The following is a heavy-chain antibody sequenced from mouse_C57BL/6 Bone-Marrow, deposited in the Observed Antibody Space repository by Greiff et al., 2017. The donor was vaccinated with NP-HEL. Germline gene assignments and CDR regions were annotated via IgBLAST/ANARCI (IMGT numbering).Heavy chain of an antibody. V-gene: IGHV1-11*01. D-gene: IGHD1-1*01. CDR3: GRIGNYTSSSPYYVDY. J-gene: IGHJ2*01. Sequence: VQLQQSGAELASPGASVTLSCKASGFTFTDPIMYWVNKRPGQGLEWIGRIYPVSGETNYPQKFMGKATFSVDRSSSTVYMVLTSQTSKDPAVYYCGRIGNYTSSSPYYVDYWGQGTTLTVSS. CDR2: IYPVSGET. CDR1: GFTFTDPI.